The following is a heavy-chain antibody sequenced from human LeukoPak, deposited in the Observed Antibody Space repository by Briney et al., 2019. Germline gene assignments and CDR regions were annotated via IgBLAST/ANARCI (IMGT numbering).Heavy chain of an antibody. J-gene: IGHJ4*02. Sequence: GGSLRLSCAASGFTFRVYSMNWVRQAPGKGLEWVSYINPGSSNIYYADSVKGRFTISRDNAKNSLYLHMNSLRDEDTAVYYCARAQGGNLLDYWGQGTLVTVSS. V-gene: IGHV3-48*02. CDR3: ARAQGGNLLDY. CDR2: INPGSSNI. D-gene: IGHD4-23*01. CDR1: GFTFRVYS.